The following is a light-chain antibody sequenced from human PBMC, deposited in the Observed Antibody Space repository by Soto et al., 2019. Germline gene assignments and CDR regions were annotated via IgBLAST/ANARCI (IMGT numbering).Light chain of an antibody. CDR2: AAS. CDR3: LQDHIYPLA. Sequence: AIQMTQSPSSLSASVGDRVTITCRASQGIRNDLGWYQQKPGKAPKLLIYAASNLQSGVTSRFSVSGSGTDFNLTISSLQPEDFATYYCLQDHIYPLAFGPGTKVDIK. V-gene: IGKV1-6*01. J-gene: IGKJ3*01. CDR1: QGIRND.